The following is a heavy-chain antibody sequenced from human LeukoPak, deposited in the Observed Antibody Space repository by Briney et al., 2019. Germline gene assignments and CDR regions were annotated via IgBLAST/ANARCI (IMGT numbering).Heavy chain of an antibody. CDR2: IKSRTDGGTT. CDR3: TTTYYYDSSGYLYAY. V-gene: IGHV3-15*01. Sequence: GGSLRLSCAAPGFTFSNAWMSWVRQAPGKGLEWVGRIKSRTDGGTTDYAAPVKGRFTISRDDSKNTLYLQMNSLKPEDTAVYYCTTTYYYDSSGYLYAYWGQGTLVTVSS. J-gene: IGHJ4*02. D-gene: IGHD3-22*01. CDR1: GFTFSNAW.